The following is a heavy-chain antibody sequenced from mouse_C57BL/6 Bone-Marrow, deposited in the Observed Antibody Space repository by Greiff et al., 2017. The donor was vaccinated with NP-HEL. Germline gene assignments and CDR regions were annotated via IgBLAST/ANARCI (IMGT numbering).Heavy chain of an antibody. J-gene: IGHJ3*01. D-gene: IGHD1-2*01. V-gene: IGHV1-81*01. CDR3: AREGITTAAY. Sequence: QVQLQQSGAELARPGASVKLSCKASGYTFTSYGISWVKQRTGQGLEWIGEIYPRSGNTYYNEKFKGKATLTADKSSSPAYMELRSLTSEDSAVYFCAREGITTAAYWGQGTLVTVSA. CDR1: GYTFTSYG. CDR2: IYPRSGNT.